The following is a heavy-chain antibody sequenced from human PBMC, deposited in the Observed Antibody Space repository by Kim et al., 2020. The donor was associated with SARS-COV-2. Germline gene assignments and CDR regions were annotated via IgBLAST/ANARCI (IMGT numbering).Heavy chain of an antibody. D-gene: IGHD3-3*01. V-gene: IGHV4-59*08. CDR2: IYYSGST. Sequence: SETLSLTCTVSGGSISSYYWSWIRQPPGKGLEWIGYIYYSGSTNYNPSLKSRVTISVDTSKNQFSLKLSSVTAADTAVYYCARHTDFWSGYSTYYFDYWGQGTLVTVSS. CDR3: ARHTDFWSGYSTYYFDY. J-gene: IGHJ4*02. CDR1: GGSISSYY.